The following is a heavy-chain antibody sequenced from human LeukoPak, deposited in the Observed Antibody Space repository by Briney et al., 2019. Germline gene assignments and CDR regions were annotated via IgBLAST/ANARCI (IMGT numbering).Heavy chain of an antibody. D-gene: IGHD2-2*01. CDR1: GGTFSSYA. Sequence: VASVKVSCKASGGTFSSYAISWVRQAPGQGLEWMGGIIPIFGTANYAQKFQGRVTITADESTSTAYMELSSLRSEDTAVYYCASRYCSSTSCYVSWYFDLWGRGTLVTVSS. V-gene: IGHV1-69*13. CDR3: ASRYCSSTSCYVSWYFDL. J-gene: IGHJ2*01. CDR2: IIPIFGTA.